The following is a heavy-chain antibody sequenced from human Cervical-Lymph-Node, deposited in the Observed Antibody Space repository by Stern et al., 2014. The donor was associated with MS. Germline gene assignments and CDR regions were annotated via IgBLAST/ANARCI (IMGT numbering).Heavy chain of an antibody. D-gene: IGHD2-15*01. CDR3: ARRCSRRIDAFDI. J-gene: IGHJ3*02. Sequence: VQLVQSGAEVKKPGESLRISCKGSGYSFTSYWISWVRQMPGKGLEWMGRIDPSDCYTVYTPSFQGNVTISADKSISTAYLQGSSLKASDTAMYYCARRCSRRIDAFDIWGQGTMVTVSS. CDR1: GYSFTSYW. CDR2: IDPSDCYT. V-gene: IGHV5-10-1*01.